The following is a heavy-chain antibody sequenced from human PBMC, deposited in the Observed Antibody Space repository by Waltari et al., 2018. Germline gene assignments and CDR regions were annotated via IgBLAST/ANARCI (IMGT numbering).Heavy chain of an antibody. D-gene: IGHD3-10*01. CDR1: GSTFSSYA. Sequence: QVQLVQSGAEVKKPRYSVKVCCTASGSTFSSYAISWVRQAPGQGLEWMGGIIPIFGTANYAQKFQGRVTITTDESTSTAYMELSSLRSEDTAVYYCARSQYYYGSGSYRNLDYWGQGTLVTVSS. CDR2: IIPIFGTA. V-gene: IGHV1-69*05. J-gene: IGHJ4*02. CDR3: ARSQYYYGSGSYRNLDY.